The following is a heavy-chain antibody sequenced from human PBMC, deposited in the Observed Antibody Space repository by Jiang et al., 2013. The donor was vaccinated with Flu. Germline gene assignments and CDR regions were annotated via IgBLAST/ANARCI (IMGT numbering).Heavy chain of an antibody. CDR3: AREADWAGTDN. Sequence: SQTLSLTCAISGDSVSSDSATWNWVRQSPSRGLEWLGRTYYRSSASTWYTDYARSVKGRITINPDTSRNQVSLLLNSVTPEDTAVYFCAREADWAGTDNWGQGTRVTVSS. J-gene: IGHJ4*02. D-gene: IGHD3/OR15-3a*01. V-gene: IGHV6-1*01. CDR2: TYYRSSASTWYT. CDR1: GDSVSSDSAT.